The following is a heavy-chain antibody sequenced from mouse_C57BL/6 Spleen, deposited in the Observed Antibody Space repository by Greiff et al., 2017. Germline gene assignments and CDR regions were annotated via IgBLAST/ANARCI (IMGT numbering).Heavy chain of an antibody. CDR1: GYTFTSYW. D-gene: IGHD3-2*02. CDR2: INPSNGGT. J-gene: IGHJ2*01. V-gene: IGHV1-53*01. CDR3: ARGPRQLRPQYFDY. Sequence: QVQLQQPGTELVKPGASVKLSCKASGYTFTSYWMHWVKQRPGQGLEWIGNINPSNGGTNYNEKFKSKATLTGDNTPSAAYMQLSSLTSEDSAVYYCARGPRQLRPQYFDYWGQGTTLTVSS.